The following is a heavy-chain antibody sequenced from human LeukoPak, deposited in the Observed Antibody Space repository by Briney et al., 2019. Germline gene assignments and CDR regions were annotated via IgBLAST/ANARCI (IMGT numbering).Heavy chain of an antibody. V-gene: IGHV1-2*02. CDR1: RYTFTDYY. Sequence: ASVKVSCKASRYTFTDYYMHWVRQAPGQGLEWMGWMNPKNGGTNYAQKFQGRVIMTRDTSISTSYMELSRLTSDDTAVYYCARSSVIVPAAINWFDPWGQGTLVTVSS. D-gene: IGHD2-2*01. CDR2: MNPKNGGT. CDR3: ARSSVIVPAAINWFDP. J-gene: IGHJ5*02.